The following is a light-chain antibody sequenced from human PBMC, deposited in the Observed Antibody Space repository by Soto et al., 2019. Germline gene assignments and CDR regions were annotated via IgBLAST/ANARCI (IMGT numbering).Light chain of an antibody. CDR2: DVS. V-gene: IGLV2-14*01. CDR1: SSDVGGYNY. CDR3: SSYTTSSTYV. J-gene: IGLJ1*01. Sequence: QSVLTQPASVSGSPGQSITISCTGTSSDVGGYNYVSWYQQHPGKAPKLLICDVSNRPSGVSNRFSGSKSGNTASLTISGLQAEDDADYYCSSYTTSSTYVFGTGTKVTVL.